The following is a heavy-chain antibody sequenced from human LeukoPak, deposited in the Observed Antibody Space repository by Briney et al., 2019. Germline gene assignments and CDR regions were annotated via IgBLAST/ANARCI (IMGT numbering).Heavy chain of an antibody. CDR2: IYNGGST. CDR1: GFTVSSYY. V-gene: IGHV3-53*01. D-gene: IGHD4-17*01. CDR3: VRGDYGDYTLFDC. Sequence: GGSLRLSCADSGFTVSSYYMSWVRQAPGKGLEWVSHIYNGGSTYYADSVKGRFTISRDKSKNTLYLQMNSLRAEDTTMYNCVRGDYGDYTLFDCWGQGTLVTVSS. J-gene: IGHJ4*02.